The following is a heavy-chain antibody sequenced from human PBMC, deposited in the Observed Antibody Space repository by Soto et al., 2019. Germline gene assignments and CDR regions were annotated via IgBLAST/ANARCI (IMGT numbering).Heavy chain of an antibody. D-gene: IGHD2-8*02. J-gene: IGHJ6*02. V-gene: IGHV3-33*01. Sequence: GGSLRLSCAASGFTFHTYGMHWVRQIPGKGLQWVAIIWYDGSIKYYADSVRGRFTISRDNSKNTLYLQMNSLRDEDTAVYYCARIDCTGDNCNPYYHYGMDVWGQGTTVTVSS. CDR1: GFTFHTYG. CDR3: ARIDCTGDNCNPYYHYGMDV. CDR2: IWYDGSIK.